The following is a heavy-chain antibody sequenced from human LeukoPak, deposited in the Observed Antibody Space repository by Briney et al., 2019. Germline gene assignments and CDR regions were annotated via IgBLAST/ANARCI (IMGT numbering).Heavy chain of an antibody. CDR1: GGSFSGYY. J-gene: IGHJ6*03. Sequence: SETLSLTCAVYGGSFSGYYWSWIRQPPGKGLEWIGEINHSGSTNYNPSLKSRVTISVDTSKNQFSLKLSSVTAADTAVYYCARRRTTMVRGVTVAQYYYYMDVWGKGTTVTVSS. V-gene: IGHV4-34*01. D-gene: IGHD3-10*01. CDR2: INHSGST. CDR3: ARRRTTMVRGVTVAQYYYYMDV.